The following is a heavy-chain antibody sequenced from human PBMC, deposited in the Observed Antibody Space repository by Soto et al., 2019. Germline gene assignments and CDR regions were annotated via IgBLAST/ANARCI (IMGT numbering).Heavy chain of an antibody. CDR3: AKNGDPPYCYYGMDV. CDR1: GYTFTRYG. J-gene: IGHJ6*02. D-gene: IGHD7-27*01. CDR2: ISGYNGDT. V-gene: IGHV1-18*01. Sequence: QGQLVQSGGEVKKPGASVKVSCKASGYTFTRYGISWVRQAPGQGLEWMGWISGYNGDTRYAQKFQGRVTMTVDTSTTTAYMELRSLTSDDRAVYYCAKNGDPPYCYYGMDVWGQGTTVSVSS.